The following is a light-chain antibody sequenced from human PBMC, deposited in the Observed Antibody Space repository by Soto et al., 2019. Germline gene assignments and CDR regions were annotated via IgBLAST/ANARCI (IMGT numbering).Light chain of an antibody. J-gene: IGKJ4*01. CDR1: QSVSSY. Sequence: EIVMTQSPATLSVSPGESVTLSCRASQSVSSYLAWYQQKPGHTPRLLIYDASTKATGIPTRFSGTGSGTEFTTTISSLQAEDYAVYYYQQYGNCPPRLSFGGGTKVEIK. CDR2: DAS. V-gene: IGKV3D-15*01. CDR3: QQYGNCPPRLS.